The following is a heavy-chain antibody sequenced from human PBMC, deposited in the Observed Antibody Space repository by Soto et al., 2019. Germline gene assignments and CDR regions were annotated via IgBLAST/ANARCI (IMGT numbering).Heavy chain of an antibody. J-gene: IGHJ4*02. CDR2: INPSGGRT. V-gene: IGHV1-46*01. D-gene: IGHD2-21*02. CDR1: GYILSSYN. Sequence: QVQLVQSGAEVKEPGASVKVSCKASGYILSSYNMHWVRQAPGQGLEWMGMINPSGGRTSYAQKFHDRVTMTRDTSTSTVYMELSSLRSDDTAVDYCARTYCAADCPRRDFDYWGQGTLVTVSS. CDR3: ARTYCAADCPRRDFDY.